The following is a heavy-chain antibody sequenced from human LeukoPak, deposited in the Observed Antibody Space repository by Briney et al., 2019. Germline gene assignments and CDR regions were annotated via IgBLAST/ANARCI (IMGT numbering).Heavy chain of an antibody. CDR1: GLTFSNYA. V-gene: IGHV3-23*01. CDR3: AKDVGKWESLHFFDY. J-gene: IGHJ4*02. D-gene: IGHD1-26*01. Sequence: PGGSLRLSCAASGLTFSNYAMSWVRQAPGKGLEWVSTISGSGASTYYADSVKGRFTISRDDSRNTLYLQMNSLRGDDTAVYYCAKDVGKWESLHFFDYWGQGTLVTVSS. CDR2: ISGSGAST.